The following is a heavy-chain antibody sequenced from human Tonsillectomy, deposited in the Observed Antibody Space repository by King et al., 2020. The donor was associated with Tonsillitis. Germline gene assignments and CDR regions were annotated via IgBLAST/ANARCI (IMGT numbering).Heavy chain of an antibody. CDR2: IYYIGST. V-gene: IGHV4-30-4*01. CDR3: ASEDISGYDSGYHYYSMDS. J-gene: IGHJ6*02. Sequence: QLQESGPGLVKLSQTLSLTCTVSGGSIRSGDYYWSRIRQPPGKVLEWIGYIYYIGSTYYNPSLTSRVTISVDTSKNPFSLKLSSVTAADTAVYYYASEDISGYDSGYHYYSMDSWGQGTTVSVSS. D-gene: IGHD5-12*01. CDR1: GGSIRSGDYY.